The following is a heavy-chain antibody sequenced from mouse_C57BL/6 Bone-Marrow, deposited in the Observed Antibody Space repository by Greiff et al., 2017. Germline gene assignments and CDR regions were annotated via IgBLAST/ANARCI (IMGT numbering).Heavy chain of an antibody. Sequence: QVQLQQPGAELVKPGASVKLSCKASGYTFTSYWMQWVKQRPGQGLEWIGEIDPSDSYTNSNQKFKGKATLTVDTSSSTAYMQLSSLTSEDSAVYNCARGGNGYDGFAYWGQGTLVTVSA. J-gene: IGHJ3*01. CDR3: ARGGNGYDGFAY. D-gene: IGHD2-2*01. CDR1: GYTFTSYW. CDR2: IDPSDSYT. V-gene: IGHV1-50*01.